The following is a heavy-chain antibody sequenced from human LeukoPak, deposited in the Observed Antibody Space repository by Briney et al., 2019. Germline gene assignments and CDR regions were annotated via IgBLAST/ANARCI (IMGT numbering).Heavy chain of an antibody. Sequence: GESLQISCKGSGYSFTSYWIGWVRQLPGKGLEWMGIIYPGDSDTRYSPSFQGQVTISADKSISTAYLQWSSLKASDTAMYYCARHGTAMVSGIGYWGQGTLVTVSS. V-gene: IGHV5-51*01. CDR1: GYSFTSYW. D-gene: IGHD5-18*01. CDR2: IYPGDSDT. CDR3: ARHGTAMVSGIGY. J-gene: IGHJ4*02.